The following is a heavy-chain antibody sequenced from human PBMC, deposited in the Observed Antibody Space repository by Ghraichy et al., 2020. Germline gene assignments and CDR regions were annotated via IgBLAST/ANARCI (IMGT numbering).Heavy chain of an antibody. J-gene: IGHJ4*02. V-gene: IGHV6-1*01. CDR3: ANGGSGYNACRFDY. Sequence: QTLSLTCAISGDSVSSTSAIWNWIRQSPSRGLEWLGRTYYRTKWYDDYAVSVRSRITVNPDTSRNQFSLQLKTVTPEDTAGYYCANGGSGYNACRFDYWGQGILVTVSS. CDR1: GDSVSSTSAI. D-gene: IGHD1-14*01. CDR2: TYYRTKWYD.